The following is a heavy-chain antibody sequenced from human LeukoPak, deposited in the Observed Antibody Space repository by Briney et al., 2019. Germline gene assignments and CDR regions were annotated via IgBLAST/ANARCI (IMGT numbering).Heavy chain of an antibody. CDR1: GYTLTELS. Sequence: ASVKVSCKVSGYTLTELSMHWVRQAPGKGLEWVGGFDPEDGETIYAQKFQGRVTMTEDTSTDTAYMELSSLRSEDTAVYYCATGSPRMYYDFWSGRTIDYWGQGTLVTVSS. J-gene: IGHJ4*02. V-gene: IGHV1-24*01. CDR2: FDPEDGET. CDR3: ATGSPRMYYDFWSGRTIDY. D-gene: IGHD3-3*01.